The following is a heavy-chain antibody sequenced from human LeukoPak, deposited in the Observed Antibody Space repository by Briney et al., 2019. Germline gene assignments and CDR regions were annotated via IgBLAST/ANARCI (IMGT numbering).Heavy chain of an antibody. CDR1: GGSISSYY. CDR3: TRVNYGSSWTAFDI. J-gene: IGHJ3*02. V-gene: IGHV4-4*07. Sequence: SETLSLTCTVSGGSISSYYWSWIRQHAGKGLEWIGRIYTSGSTNYNPSLKSRVTMSVDTSKNQFSLKLSSVTAADTAVYYCTRVNYGSSWTAFDIWGQGTMVTVSS. D-gene: IGHD6-13*01. CDR2: IYTSGST.